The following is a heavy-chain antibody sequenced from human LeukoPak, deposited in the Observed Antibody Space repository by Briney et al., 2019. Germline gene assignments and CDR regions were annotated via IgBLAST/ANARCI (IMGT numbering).Heavy chain of an antibody. CDR1: GFTFSSFS. J-gene: IGHJ4*02. D-gene: IGHD2-21*01. Sequence: GGSLRLSCETSGFTFSSFSMNWVRQAPGKGLEWVSTLSPSGAATYYADSVKGRFTISRDNSKNTLYLQMNSLRAEDTAVYYCAKGRGDSRRLPLDVWGQGTLVTVSS. V-gene: IGHV3-23*01. CDR2: LSPSGAAT. CDR3: AKGRGDSRRLPLDV.